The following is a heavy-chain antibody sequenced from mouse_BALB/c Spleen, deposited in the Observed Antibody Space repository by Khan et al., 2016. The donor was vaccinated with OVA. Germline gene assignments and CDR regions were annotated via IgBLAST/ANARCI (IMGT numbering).Heavy chain of an antibody. CDR3: ARHGGTGYFDF. J-gene: IGHJ2*01. D-gene: IGHD2-14*01. CDR1: GFTFSHYS. CDR2: ITNGGGST. Sequence: EVELVESGGGLVQPGGSLKFSCAASGFTFSHYSMSWIRRTPEKRLEWVAYITNGGGSTYYADTAKGRFTISRDNAKNTLYLQMSSLKSEDTAIYYCARHGGTGYFDFWGQGTTLTVSS. V-gene: IGHV5-12-2*01.